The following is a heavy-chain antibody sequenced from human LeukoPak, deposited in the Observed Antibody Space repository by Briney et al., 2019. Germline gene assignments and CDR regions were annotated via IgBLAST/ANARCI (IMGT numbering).Heavy chain of an antibody. CDR2: IWYDGSNK. CDR3: ARDRNGLHDY. J-gene: IGHJ4*02. Sequence: GSLRLSCAASGFTFSSYGMHWVRQAPGKGLEWVAAIWYDGSNKYHADSVKGRFTISRDNSKNTLYLQMNSLRAEDTAVYYCARDRNGLHDYWGQGTLVTVSP. V-gene: IGHV3-33*01. D-gene: IGHD2-15*01. CDR1: GFTFSSYG.